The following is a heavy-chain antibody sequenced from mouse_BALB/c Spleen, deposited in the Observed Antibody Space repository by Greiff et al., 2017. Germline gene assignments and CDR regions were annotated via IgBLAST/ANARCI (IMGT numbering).Heavy chain of an antibody. D-gene: IGHD2-10*02. CDR1: GYTFTSYY. V-gene: IGHV1S81*02. CDR3: TRRGYGNPYYFDY. J-gene: IGHJ2*01. Sequence: VQLQQSGAELVKPGASVKLSCKASGYTFTSYYMYWVKQRPGQGLEWIGEINPSNGGTNFNEKFKSKATLTVDKSSSTAYMQLSSLTSEDSAVYYCTRRGYGNPYYFDYWGQGTTLTVSS. CDR2: INPSNGGT.